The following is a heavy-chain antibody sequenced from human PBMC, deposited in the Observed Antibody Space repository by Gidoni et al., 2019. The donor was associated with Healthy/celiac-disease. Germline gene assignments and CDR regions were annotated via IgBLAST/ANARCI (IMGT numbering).Heavy chain of an antibody. J-gene: IGHJ4*02. CDR1: GGSFSGYY. V-gene: IGHV4-34*01. Sequence: QVQLQQWGAGLLKPSETLSLTCAVYGGSFSGYYWSWIRQPPGKGLEWIGEINHRGSTNYNPSLKSRVTISVDTSKNQFSLKLSSVTAADTAVYYCARGVGYCSGGSCYAIDYWGQGTLVTVSS. CDR3: ARGVGYCSGGSCYAIDY. D-gene: IGHD2-15*01. CDR2: INHRGST.